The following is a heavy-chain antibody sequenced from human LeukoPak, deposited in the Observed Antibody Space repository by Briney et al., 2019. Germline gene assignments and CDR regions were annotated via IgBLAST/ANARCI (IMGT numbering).Heavy chain of an antibody. D-gene: IGHD6-19*01. V-gene: IGHV1-46*01. J-gene: IGHJ4*02. CDR1: GYTFTSYY. CDR3: ARVDSSGWYLNY. Sequence: ASVKVSCKASGYTFTSYYMHWVRQAPGQGLEWMGIINPSGGSTSYAQKFQGRVTITADKSTSTAYMELSSLRSEDTAVYYCARVDSSGWYLNYWGQGTLVTVSS. CDR2: INPSGGST.